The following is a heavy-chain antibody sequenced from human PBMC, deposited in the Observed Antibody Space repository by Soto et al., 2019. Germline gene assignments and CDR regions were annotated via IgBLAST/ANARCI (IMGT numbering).Heavy chain of an antibody. J-gene: IGHJ5*02. CDR2: IYSGGRT. V-gene: IGHV3-66*01. CDR3: ARDGQWFDP. CDR1: GFTVNNNH. Sequence: EVLLVESGGALVQPGGSLRLSCAVSGFTVNNNHMSWVRQAPGKGLEWVSLIYSGGRTDYTDSVKGRFTISRDNSKNTLYLHMDSLRVEDTAVYYCARDGQWFDPWGQGTLVTVSP.